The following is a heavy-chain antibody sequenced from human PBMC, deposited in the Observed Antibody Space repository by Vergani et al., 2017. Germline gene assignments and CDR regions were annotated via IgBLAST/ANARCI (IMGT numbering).Heavy chain of an antibody. J-gene: IGHJ4*02. Sequence: QVQLVESGGGVVQPGRSLRLSCAASGFTFSSYGMHWVRQAPGKGLEWVAVISYDGSNKYYADSVKGRFTISRDNSKNTLYLQMNSLRAEDTAVYYCARETTVVTRGFDYWGQGTLVTVSS. CDR1: GFTFSSYG. CDR3: ARETTVVTRGFDY. D-gene: IGHD4-23*01. V-gene: IGHV3-33*05. CDR2: ISYDGSNK.